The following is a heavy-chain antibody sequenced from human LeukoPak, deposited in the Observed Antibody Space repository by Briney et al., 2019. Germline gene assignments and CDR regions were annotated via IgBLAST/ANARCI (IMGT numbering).Heavy chain of an antibody. Sequence: PGGSLRPSCAASGFIIISYRMSWVRQAPGKGLEWVANIEQDGSEKYYVDSVKGRFTISRDNAKNSLYLQMSSLRAEDTAVYYCARVRDGYKPPKLSSYYYMDVWGKGTTVTISS. CDR2: IEQDGSEK. V-gene: IGHV3-7*01. CDR1: GFIIISYR. CDR3: ARVRDGYKPPKLSSYYYMDV. D-gene: IGHD5-24*01. J-gene: IGHJ6*03.